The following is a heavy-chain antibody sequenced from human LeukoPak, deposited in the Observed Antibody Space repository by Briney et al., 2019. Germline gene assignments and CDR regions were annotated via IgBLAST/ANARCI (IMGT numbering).Heavy chain of an antibody. CDR1: GGSISNYY. J-gene: IGHJ6*02. D-gene: IGHD1-26*01. CDR3: ARAVVGAIIYYYYYGMDV. V-gene: IGHV4-59*12. CDR2: IYSSGGT. Sequence: PSETLSLTCTVSGGSISNYYWSWIRQPPGKGLEWIGYIYSSGGTNYNPSLKSRVTISVDTSKNQFSLKLSSVTAADTAVYYCARAVVGAIIYYYYYGMDVWGQGTTVTVSS.